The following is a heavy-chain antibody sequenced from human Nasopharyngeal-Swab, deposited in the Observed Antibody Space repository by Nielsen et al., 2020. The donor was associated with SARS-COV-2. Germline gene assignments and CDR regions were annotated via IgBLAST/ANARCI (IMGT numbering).Heavy chain of an antibody. J-gene: IGHJ6*02. CDR1: GFTFSDYY. CDR3: ARDQFFSYYGSGSYGLDV. Sequence: GESLKISCAASGFTFSDYYMSWIRQAPGKGLEWVSYISSSGSTIYYADSVKGRFTISWDNAKNSLYLQMNSLRAEDTAVYYCARDQFFSYYGSGSYGLDVWGQGTTVTVSS. D-gene: IGHD3-10*01. V-gene: IGHV3-11*04. CDR2: ISSSGSTI.